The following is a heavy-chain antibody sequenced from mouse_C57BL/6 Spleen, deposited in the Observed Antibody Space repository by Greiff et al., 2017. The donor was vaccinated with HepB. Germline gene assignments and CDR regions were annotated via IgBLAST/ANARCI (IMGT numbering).Heavy chain of an antibody. CDR2: INPNNGGT. CDR3: ARSGGYGNYGDYAMDY. CDR1: GYTFTDYY. V-gene: IGHV1-26*01. Sequence: EVQLQQSGPELVKPGASVKISCKASGYTFTDYYMNWVKQSHGKSLEWIGDINPNNGGTSYNQKFKGKATLTVDKSASTAYMELRSLTSEDSAVYYCARSGGYGNYGDYAMDYWGQGTSVTVSS. D-gene: IGHD2-1*01. J-gene: IGHJ4*01.